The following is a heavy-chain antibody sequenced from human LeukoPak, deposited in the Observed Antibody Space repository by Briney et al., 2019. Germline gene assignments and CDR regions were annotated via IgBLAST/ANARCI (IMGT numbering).Heavy chain of an antibody. CDR2: INHSGST. CDR3: ASYSSLRGMDV. CDR1: GGSFSGYY. D-gene: IGHD6-19*01. J-gene: IGHJ6*02. V-gene: IGHV4-34*01. Sequence: PSETLSLTCAVYGGSFSGYYWSWIRQPPGKGLEWIGEINHSGSTNYNPSLKSRVTISVDTSKNQFSLKLSSVTAADTAVYYCASYSSLRGMDVWGQGTTVTVSS.